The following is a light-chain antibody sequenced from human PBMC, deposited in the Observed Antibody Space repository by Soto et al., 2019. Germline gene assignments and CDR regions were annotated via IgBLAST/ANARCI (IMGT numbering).Light chain of an antibody. CDR1: QSISDT. J-gene: IGKJ1*01. CDR3: QQRSNWPPAWT. Sequence: EIVMTQSPATLSVSPGGRATLSCRASQSISDTLAWYQQKPGQAPRLLIYGASKRATGFPARFSGSGSGTDFTLTISSLQSEDFAVYYCQQRSNWPPAWTFGQGTKVEIK. CDR2: GAS. V-gene: IGKV3-15*01.